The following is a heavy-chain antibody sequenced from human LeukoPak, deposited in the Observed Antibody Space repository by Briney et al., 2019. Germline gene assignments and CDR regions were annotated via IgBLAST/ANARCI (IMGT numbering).Heavy chain of an antibody. CDR1: GFTFSSYS. V-gene: IGHV3-48*01. CDR3: ARTDSYCSSTSCYYMDV. D-gene: IGHD2-2*01. J-gene: IGHJ6*03. CDR2: ISSSSSTI. Sequence: GGSLRLSCAVSGFTFSSYSMGGVRQAPGKGLEWVSYISSSSSTIYYADPVKGRFTISRDKDKNSLYLQMNGLRAEDTAVYYCARTDSYCSSTSCYYMDVWGKGATVTVSS.